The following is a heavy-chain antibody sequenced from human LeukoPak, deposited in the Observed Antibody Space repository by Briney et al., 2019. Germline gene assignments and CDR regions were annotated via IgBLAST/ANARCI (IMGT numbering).Heavy chain of an antibody. D-gene: IGHD3-10*01. CDR3: AKGEYTMVRGVVTPFDP. Sequence: QAGGSLRLSCAASGFTFSSYAMSWVRQAPGKGLEWVSAISGSGGSTYYADSVKGRFTISRDNSKNTLYLQMNSLRAEDTAVYYCAKGEYTMVRGVVTPFDPWGQGTLVTVSS. CDR1: GFTFSSYA. J-gene: IGHJ5*02. CDR2: ISGSGGST. V-gene: IGHV3-23*01.